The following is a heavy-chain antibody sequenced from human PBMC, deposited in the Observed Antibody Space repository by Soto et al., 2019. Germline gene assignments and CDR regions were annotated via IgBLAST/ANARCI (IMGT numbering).Heavy chain of an antibody. D-gene: IGHD3-3*01. V-gene: IGHV1-18*01. Sequence: QVQLVQSGTEVKKPGASVKVSCKASGYTFSSYGISWVRQAPGQGLEWMGWISGYNGNTKYAQKLQGRVTMTTDTPTSTAYVELRSLSSEDTAVYYCASGSRLFGVVIFQHYDMDVWGQGTTVTVSS. CDR1: GYTFSSYG. CDR3: ASGSRLFGVVIFQHYDMDV. J-gene: IGHJ6*02. CDR2: ISGYNGNT.